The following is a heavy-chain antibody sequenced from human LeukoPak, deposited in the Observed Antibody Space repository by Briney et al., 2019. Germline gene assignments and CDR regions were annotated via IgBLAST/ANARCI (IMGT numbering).Heavy chain of an antibody. CDR3: ARRDVDIVATIRGDY. CDR2: IYYSGST. CDR1: GGSISSSSYY. D-gene: IGHD5-12*01. Sequence: PSETLSLTCTVSGGSISSSSYYWGWIRQPPGKGLEWIGSIYYSGSTYYNPSLKSRVTISVDTSKNQFSLKLSSVSAADTAGYYCARRDVDIVATIRGDYWGQGTLVTVSS. J-gene: IGHJ4*02. V-gene: IGHV4-39*01.